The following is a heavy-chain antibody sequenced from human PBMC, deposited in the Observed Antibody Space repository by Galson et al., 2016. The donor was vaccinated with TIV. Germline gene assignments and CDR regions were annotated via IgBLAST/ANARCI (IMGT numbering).Heavy chain of an antibody. V-gene: IGHV3-33*01. Sequence: SLRLSCAASGFTFSTYGMHWVRQAPGKGLEWVAVIWYDGSNKYYGDSVKGRFTISRDNSKNSLYLQMNSLRAEDTAVYYCARDYAGWGQGTLVTVSS. D-gene: IGHD3-16*01. CDR3: ARDYAG. CDR1: GFTFSTYG. CDR2: IWYDGSNK. J-gene: IGHJ4*02.